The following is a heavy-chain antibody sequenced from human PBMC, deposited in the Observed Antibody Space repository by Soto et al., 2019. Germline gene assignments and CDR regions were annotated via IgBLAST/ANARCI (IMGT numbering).Heavy chain of an antibody. CDR3: ARWESGDWYLGI. D-gene: IGHD2-21*02. Sequence: EVQLVESGGGLVQPGGSLRLSCAASGFALSGYWMTWVRQAPGKGLELVASINPDGTLKYYFDSVKGRFTITRDNADNSLFLQMISLRVEDTAVYYCARWESGDWYLGIWGQGTLVTVSS. V-gene: IGHV3-7*03. J-gene: IGHJ4*02. CDR1: GFALSGYW. CDR2: INPDGTLK.